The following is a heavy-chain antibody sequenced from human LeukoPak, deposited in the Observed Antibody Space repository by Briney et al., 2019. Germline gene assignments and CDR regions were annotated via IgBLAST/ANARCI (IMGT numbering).Heavy chain of an antibody. CDR1: GYTFTGYY. CDR2: INPNSGGT. D-gene: IGHD6-19*01. Sequence: GASVKVSCKASGYTFTGYYMHWVRQAPGQGLEWMGRINPNSGGTNYAQKFQGRVTMTRDTSISTAYMELSRLRSDDTAVYYCARDRGSSGCYRDDYWGQGTLVTVSS. V-gene: IGHV1-2*06. CDR3: ARDRGSSGCYRDDY. J-gene: IGHJ4*02.